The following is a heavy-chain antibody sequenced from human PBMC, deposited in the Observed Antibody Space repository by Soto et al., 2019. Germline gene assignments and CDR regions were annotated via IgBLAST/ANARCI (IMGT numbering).Heavy chain of an antibody. CDR3: ARGGGPAYIVLMVYAPHYYYYGMDV. CDR2: IYYSGST. V-gene: IGHV4-59*01. D-gene: IGHD2-8*01. Sequence: SETLSLTCTVSGGYIISYCCSWIRQPPGKGLEWIGYIYYSGSTNYNPSLKSRVTISVDTSKNQFSLKLSSVTAADTAVYYCARGGGPAYIVLMVYAPHYYYYGMDVWGQGTTVTVSS. J-gene: IGHJ6*02. CDR1: GGYIISYC.